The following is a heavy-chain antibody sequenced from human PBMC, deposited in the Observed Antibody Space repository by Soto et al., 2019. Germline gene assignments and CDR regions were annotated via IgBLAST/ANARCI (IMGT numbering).Heavy chain of an antibody. CDR3: ARYCAGNACYSRHYYAMDG. V-gene: IGHV1-18*01. J-gene: IGHJ6*02. CDR2: ISPYNGNT. CDR1: GYTFRNYI. Sequence: QVQLVQSAGEVKKPGASAIVSCQASGYTFRNYIIAWLRQAPGQWLEWMGWISPYNGNTNYARQFRGRVTLTTDTSTSAAYLELRNLGADDAATYYCARYCAGNACYSRHYYAMDGWGQGTTGSVSS. D-gene: IGHD2-21*02.